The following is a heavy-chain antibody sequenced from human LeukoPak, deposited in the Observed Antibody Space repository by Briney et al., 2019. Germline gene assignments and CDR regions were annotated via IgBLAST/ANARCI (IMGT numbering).Heavy chain of an antibody. Sequence: AGGSLRLSCEASGFTFSTYNMNWVRQAPGKGLEWVSYISSSGSAMYYTDSVKGRFTISRDNAKNSLYLQMNSLRAEDTAVYYCARVGNTLQFDYWGQGTLVTVSS. J-gene: IGHJ4*02. D-gene: IGHD2/OR15-2a*01. CDR1: GFTFSTYN. CDR2: ISSSGSAM. CDR3: ARVGNTLQFDY. V-gene: IGHV3-48*01.